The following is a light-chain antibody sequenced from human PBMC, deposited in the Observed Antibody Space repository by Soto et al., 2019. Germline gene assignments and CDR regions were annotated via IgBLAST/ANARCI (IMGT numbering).Light chain of an antibody. CDR2: LNSDGSH. CDR1: SGHSSYA. CDR3: QTWVTGIYV. Sequence: QSVLPQAPSASASLGASVKLTCTRSSGHSSYAIAWHQQQPEKGPRYLMKLNSDGSHSKGDGIPDRFSGSSSGAERYLTISSLQSEDEADYYCQTWVTGIYVFGTGTKVTVL. V-gene: IGLV4-69*01. J-gene: IGLJ1*01.